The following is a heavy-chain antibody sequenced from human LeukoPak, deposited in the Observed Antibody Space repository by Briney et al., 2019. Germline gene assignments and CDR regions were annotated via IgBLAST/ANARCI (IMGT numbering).Heavy chain of an antibody. J-gene: IGHJ4*02. CDR3: ARDAPLRSGYSYGYAEDFDY. V-gene: IGHV3-33*01. CDR2: IWYDGSNK. D-gene: IGHD5-18*01. Sequence: GGSLRLSCAASGFTFSSYGMHWVRQAPGKGLEWVAVIWYDGSNKYYADSVKGRFTISRDNAKNSLYLQMNSLRAEDTAVYYCARDAPLRSGYSYGYAEDFDYWGQGTLVTVSS. CDR1: GFTFSSYG.